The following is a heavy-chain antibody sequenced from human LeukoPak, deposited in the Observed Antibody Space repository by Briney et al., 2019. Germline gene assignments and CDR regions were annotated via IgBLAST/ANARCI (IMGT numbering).Heavy chain of an antibody. D-gene: IGHD3-22*01. V-gene: IGHV3-48*02. Sequence: PGGSLRLSCAASGFTFSSYSMNWVRQAPGKGLEWVSYISRSSSTIYYADSVKGRFSISRDNAKNLLYLQMNSLRDEDTAVYYCARDSSMIHWGQGTLVTVSS. CDR3: ARDSSMIH. CDR2: ISRSSSTI. J-gene: IGHJ4*02. CDR1: GFTFSSYS.